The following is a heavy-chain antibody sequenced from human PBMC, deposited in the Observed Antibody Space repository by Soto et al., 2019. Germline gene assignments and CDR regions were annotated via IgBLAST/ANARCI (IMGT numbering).Heavy chain of an antibody. CDR2: INHSGST. CDR3: ARERGRSGYSYGTQWGARYFDL. CDR1: GGSFSGYY. J-gene: IGHJ2*01. D-gene: IGHD5-18*01. Sequence: QVQLQQWGAGLLKPSETLSLTCAVYGGSFSGYYWSWIRQPPGKGLEWIGEINHSGSTNYNPSLKSRVTISVDTSKNQFSLKLSSVTAADTAVYYCARERGRSGYSYGTQWGARYFDLWGRGTLVTVSS. V-gene: IGHV4-34*01.